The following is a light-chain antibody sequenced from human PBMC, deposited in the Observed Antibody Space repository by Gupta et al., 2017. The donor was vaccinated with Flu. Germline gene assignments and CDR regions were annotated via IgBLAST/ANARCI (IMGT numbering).Light chain of an antibody. J-gene: IGLJ2*01. V-gene: IGLV7-46*01. CDR3: LLAYRDFPV. CDR2: DTF. Sequence: QVVVTQEPSLTVSPGGTVTLTCGSSTGAVTGGHYVYWLQQKPGQAPTTRIYDTFNKHSWTPARVSGSLLGGNAALTLSGAQPEEESEEYCLLAYRDFPVFGGGTKLTVL. CDR1: TGAVTGGHY.